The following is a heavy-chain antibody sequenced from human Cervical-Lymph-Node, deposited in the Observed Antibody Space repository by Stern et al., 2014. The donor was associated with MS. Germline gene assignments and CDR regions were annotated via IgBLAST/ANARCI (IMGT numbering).Heavy chain of an antibody. CDR2: INVGNGNT. Sequence: VQLLESGAEVKEPGASVKVSCKASGYSFTSYHMHWVRQAPGQRLEWMGWINVGNGNTKYSQKFQGRITLNRDTSASTTYMELNSLTSEDTAVYYCARDVAGWVPWGQGTLVTVS. CDR1: GYSFTSYH. J-gene: IGHJ4*02. CDR3: ARDVAGWVP. V-gene: IGHV1-3*01. D-gene: IGHD6-19*01.